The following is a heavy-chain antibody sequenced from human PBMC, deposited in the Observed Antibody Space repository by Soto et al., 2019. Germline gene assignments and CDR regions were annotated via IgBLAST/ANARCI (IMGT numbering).Heavy chain of an antibody. Sequence: SETLSLTCTVSGGSISSSSYYWGWIRQPPGKGLEWIGSIYYSGSTYYNPSLKSRVTISVDTSKNQFSLKLSSVTAADTAVYYCARQFPPFREYRPYYYYYGMDVWGQGTTVTVSS. V-gene: IGHV4-39*01. D-gene: IGHD6-6*01. CDR2: IYYSGST. J-gene: IGHJ6*02. CDR3: ARQFPPFREYRPYYYYYGMDV. CDR1: GGSISSSSYY.